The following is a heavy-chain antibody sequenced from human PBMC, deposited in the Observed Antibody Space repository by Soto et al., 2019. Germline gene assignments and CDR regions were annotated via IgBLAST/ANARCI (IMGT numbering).Heavy chain of an antibody. CDR3: ARRAVYISSGYYYLDY. CDR1: GGTFSSHG. J-gene: IGHJ4*02. Sequence: QVQLVQSGAEVKKPGSSVKVSCRASGGTFSSHGIFWVRQAPGQGLEWMGGIIPFFGTANYAQKFQGRVTITADESTSTAYMELSRLRSDDTAVYYCARRAVYISSGYYYLDYWSQGTLVTVSS. CDR2: IIPFFGTA. V-gene: IGHV1-69*01. D-gene: IGHD6-19*01.